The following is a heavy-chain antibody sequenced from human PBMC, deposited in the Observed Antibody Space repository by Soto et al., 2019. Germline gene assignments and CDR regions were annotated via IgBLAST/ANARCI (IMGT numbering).Heavy chain of an antibody. CDR1: GFTFSNYG. CDR2: FWANGINK. V-gene: IGHV3-33*03. Sequence: GGSLRLSCTTSGFTFSNYGMHWVRQAPGKGLEWVAVFWANGINKYYADSVKGRFTVSRDNSKNTLYLQMDSLRAEDTAVYYCAKDLPDPGYYWGQGTLVTVSS. J-gene: IGHJ4*02. CDR3: AKDLPDPGYY.